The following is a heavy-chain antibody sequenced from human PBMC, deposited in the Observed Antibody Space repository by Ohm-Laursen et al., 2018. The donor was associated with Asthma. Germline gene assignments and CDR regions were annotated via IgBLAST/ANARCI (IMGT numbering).Heavy chain of an antibody. Sequence: GSLRLSCAASGFTFSSYDMAWVRQAPGKGLQWVSVISSNGGTTFYADSVKGRFIISRDNSKNMLYLQMNSLRAEDTAVYYCAQERRPLCYGDCPYLNWGQGVRVIVSS. V-gene: IGHV3-23*01. D-gene: IGHD2-21*02. CDR1: GFTFSSYD. CDR3: AQERRPLCYGDCPYLN. CDR2: ISSNGGTT. J-gene: IGHJ4*02.